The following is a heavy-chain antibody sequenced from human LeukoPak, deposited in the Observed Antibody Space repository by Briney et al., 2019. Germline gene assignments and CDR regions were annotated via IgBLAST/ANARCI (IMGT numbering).Heavy chain of an antibody. V-gene: IGHV4-34*01. CDR1: GGSFSGYY. CDR3: ARGGLANYFDY. D-gene: IGHD3/OR15-3a*01. J-gene: IGHJ4*02. Sequence: SETLSLTCVVYGGSFSGYYWSWIRQPPGKGLEWIGEINHSGTTNYNPSLKSRVTISVDTSKNQFSLKLTSVAAADTAVYYCARGGLANYFDYWGQGTLVPVSS. CDR2: INHSGTT.